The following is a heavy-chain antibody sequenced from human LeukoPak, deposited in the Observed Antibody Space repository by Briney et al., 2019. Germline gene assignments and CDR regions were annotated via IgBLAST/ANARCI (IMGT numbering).Heavy chain of an antibody. CDR1: GGSISSSSYY. CDR2: IYYSGST. D-gene: IGHD6-13*01. Sequence: SETLSLTCTVSGGSISSSSYYWGWIRQPPGKGLPWIGSIYYSGSTYYNPSLKSRVTISVDTSKNQFSLKLSSVTAADTAVYYCARGGRSWYYYYYMDVWGKGTTVTISS. V-gene: IGHV4-39*07. CDR3: ARGGRSWYYYYYMDV. J-gene: IGHJ6*03.